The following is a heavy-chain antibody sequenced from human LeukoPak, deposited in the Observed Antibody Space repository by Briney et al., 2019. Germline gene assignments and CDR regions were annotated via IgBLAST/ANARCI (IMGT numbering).Heavy chain of an antibody. V-gene: IGHV4-39*07. CDR1: GDSISSSSYY. Sequence: KPSETLSLTCTVSGDSISSSSYYWGWIRQPPGKELEWIGSIYYSGSTYYNPSLNGRVTISVDTSKNQFSLKLSSVIAADTAVYYCARDYLGGNPDAFDIWGQGTMVTVSS. D-gene: IGHD4-23*01. CDR3: ARDYLGGNPDAFDI. J-gene: IGHJ3*02. CDR2: IYYSGST.